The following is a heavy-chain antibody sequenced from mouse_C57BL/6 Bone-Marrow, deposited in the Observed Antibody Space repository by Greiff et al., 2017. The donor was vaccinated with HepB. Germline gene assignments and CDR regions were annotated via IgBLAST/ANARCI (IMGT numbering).Heavy chain of an antibody. CDR3: ARGATVVAPFAY. D-gene: IGHD1-1*01. CDR1: GFTFSSYG. J-gene: IGHJ3*01. CDR2: ISSGGSYT. Sequence: EVKLVESGGDLVKPGGSLKLSCAASGFTFSSYGMSWVRQTPDKRLEWVATISSGGSYTYYPDSVKGRFTISRDNAKNTLYLQMSSLKSEDTAMYYCARGATVVAPFAYWGQGTLVTVS. V-gene: IGHV5-6*01.